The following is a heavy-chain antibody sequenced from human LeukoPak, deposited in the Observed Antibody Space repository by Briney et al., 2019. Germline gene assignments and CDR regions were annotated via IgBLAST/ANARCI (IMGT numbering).Heavy chain of an antibody. V-gene: IGHV3-21*01. CDR1: GFTFSSYS. D-gene: IGHD2-2*01. CDR3: ARDPVRYCSSTSCSPYYFDY. J-gene: IGHJ4*02. Sequence: GGSLRLSCAASGFTFSSYSMNWVRQAPGKGLEWVSSISSSSSYIYYADSVKGRFTISRDNAKNSLYLQMNSLRAEDTAVYYCARDPVRYCSSTSCSPYYFDYWGQGTLVTVSS. CDR2: ISSSSSYI.